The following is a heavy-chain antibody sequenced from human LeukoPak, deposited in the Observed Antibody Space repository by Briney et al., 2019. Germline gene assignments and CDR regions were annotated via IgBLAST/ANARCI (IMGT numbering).Heavy chain of an antibody. CDR1: GFTSSSYA. CDR2: IVTGGLTT. Sequence: PGGSLRLSCAASGFTSSSYAMRWLRQAPGKGLEWVSTIVTGGLTTYYADSVKGRFTISRDNSKNTLYLQMNSLRADDTAVYYCERRSTSGNFYSGTDVWVQGTTVTVS. J-gene: IGHJ6*02. V-gene: IGHV3-23*01. D-gene: IGHD3-10*01. CDR3: ERRSTSGNFYSGTDV.